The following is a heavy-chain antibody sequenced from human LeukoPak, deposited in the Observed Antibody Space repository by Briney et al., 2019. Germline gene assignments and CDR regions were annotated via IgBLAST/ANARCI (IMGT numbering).Heavy chain of an antibody. CDR1: GFTFSTYT. D-gene: IGHD3-3*01. J-gene: IGHJ4*02. V-gene: IGHV3-21*04. Sequence: SGGSLRLSCAASGFTFSTYTMNWVRQAPGKGLEWVSSISSSGRNVYYADSVKGRFTISRDNSNNSLYLQMSSLRAEDTAVFYCAKGWETSGYYNGFDCWGQGTLVTVSS. CDR3: AKGWETSGYYNGFDC. CDR2: ISSSGRNV.